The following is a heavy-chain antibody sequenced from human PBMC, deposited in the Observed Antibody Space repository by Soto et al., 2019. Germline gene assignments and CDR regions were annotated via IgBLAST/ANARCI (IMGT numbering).Heavy chain of an antibody. J-gene: IGHJ4*02. V-gene: IGHV3-23*01. CDR3: AKIGSSSSVSLPLVLLDH. CDR1: GFTFSSYA. Sequence: PGGSLRLSCAASGFTFSSYAMSWVRQSPGKGLEWVSAIPGSSISTYYAGSVKGRFTISRDNSKNTLYLQMNSLRVEDTVVYYCAKIGSSSSVSLPLVLLDHWGQGALVTVSS. CDR2: IPGSSIST. D-gene: IGHD6-6*01.